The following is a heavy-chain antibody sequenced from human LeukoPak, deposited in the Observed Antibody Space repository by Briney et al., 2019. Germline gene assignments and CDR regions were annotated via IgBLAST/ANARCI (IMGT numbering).Heavy chain of an antibody. J-gene: IGHJ4*02. V-gene: IGHV1-24*01. CDR1: GYTLTELS. CDR3: ARVTAAAGTRVDY. Sequence: GASVKVSCRVSGYTLTELSMHWVRQAPGKGLEWMGGFDPEDGETIYAQKFQGRVTITADKSTSTAYMELSSLRSEDTAVYYCARVTAAAGTRVDYWGQGTLVTVSS. CDR2: FDPEDGET. D-gene: IGHD6-13*01.